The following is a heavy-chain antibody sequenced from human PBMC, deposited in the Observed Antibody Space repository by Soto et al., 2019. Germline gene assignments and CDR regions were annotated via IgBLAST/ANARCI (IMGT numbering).Heavy chain of an antibody. D-gene: IGHD2-21*02. J-gene: IGHJ4*02. CDR2: ISWNSGSI. CDR3: AKDIKVDGGDYEAGY. V-gene: IGHV3-9*01. CDR1: GFTFDDYA. Sequence: EVQLVESGGGLVQPGRSLRLSCAASGFTFDDYAMHWVRQAPGKGLEWVSGISWNSGSIGYADSVKGRFTISRDNAKNSLYLQMNSLRAEDTALYYCAKDIKVDGGDYEAGYWGQGTLVTVSS.